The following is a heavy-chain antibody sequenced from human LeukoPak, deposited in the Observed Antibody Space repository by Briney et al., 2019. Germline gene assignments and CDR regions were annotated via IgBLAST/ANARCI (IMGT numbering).Heavy chain of an antibody. Sequence: SETLSLTCTVSGGSIGTYYWSWIRQPPGKGLEWIGYTHYSGSTNYNPSLKSRVTISVDTSKNQFSLKLSSVTAADTAVYYCARDPPRGGSYYGSWFDPWGQGTLVTVSS. CDR2: THYSGST. D-gene: IGHD1-26*01. V-gene: IGHV4-59*12. CDR1: GGSIGTYY. J-gene: IGHJ5*02. CDR3: ARDPPRGGSYYGSWFDP.